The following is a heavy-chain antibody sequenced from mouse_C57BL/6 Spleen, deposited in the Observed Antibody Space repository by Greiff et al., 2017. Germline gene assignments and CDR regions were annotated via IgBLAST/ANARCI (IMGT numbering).Heavy chain of an antibody. CDR2: IYPGDGDT. CDR3: ASQLRPYAMDY. Sequence: VQVVESGPELVKPGASVKISCKASGYAFSSSWMNWVKQRPGKGLEWIGRIYPGDGDTNYNGKFKGKATLTADKSSSTAYMQLSSLTSEDSAVYFCASQLRPYAMDYWGQGTSVTVSS. D-gene: IGHD3-2*02. V-gene: IGHV1-82*01. J-gene: IGHJ4*01. CDR1: GYAFSSSW.